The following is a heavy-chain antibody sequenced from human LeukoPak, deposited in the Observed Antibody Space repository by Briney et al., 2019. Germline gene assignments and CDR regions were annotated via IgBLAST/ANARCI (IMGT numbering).Heavy chain of an antibody. CDR3: VVPAAWSWFDP. J-gene: IGHJ5*02. CDR2: IYYSGST. Sequence: SETLSLTCTVSGYSISSGYYWGWIRQPPGKGLEWFGSIYYSGSTYYNPSLKSRVTISVDTSKNQFSLKLSSVTAADTAVYYCVVPAAWSWFDPWGQGTLVTVSS. V-gene: IGHV4-38-2*02. D-gene: IGHD2-2*01. CDR1: GYSISSGYY.